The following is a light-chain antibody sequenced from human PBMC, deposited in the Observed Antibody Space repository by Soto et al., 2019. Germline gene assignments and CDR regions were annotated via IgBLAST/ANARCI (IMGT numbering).Light chain of an antibody. CDR2: KAS. Sequence: DIQMTQSPSPLAGSLRDRVTITCPASQTIRRLLAWYQQKPGKAPKLLIYKASTLKSGVPSRFSGSGSGTEFTLTISSLQPDDFATYYCQHYNSYSEAFGQGTKVDIK. V-gene: IGKV1-5*03. J-gene: IGKJ1*01. CDR3: QHYNSYSEA. CDR1: QTIRRL.